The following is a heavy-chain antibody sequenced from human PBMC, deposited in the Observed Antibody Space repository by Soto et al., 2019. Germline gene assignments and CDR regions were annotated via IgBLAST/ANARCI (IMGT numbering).Heavy chain of an antibody. CDR3: ARIKWGLNYYNGMDV. CDR1: GYSFSDYF. D-gene: IGHD1-26*01. Sequence: ASVKVSCKPSGYSFSDYFIQWVRQAPGQGLEWVAWINPKTAATNYAKKFQGRVSLTWDTSSTTAYMELTRLRPDDTAVYYCARIKWGLNYYNGMDVWGQGTTVKVS. V-gene: IGHV1-2*02. J-gene: IGHJ6*02. CDR2: INPKTAAT.